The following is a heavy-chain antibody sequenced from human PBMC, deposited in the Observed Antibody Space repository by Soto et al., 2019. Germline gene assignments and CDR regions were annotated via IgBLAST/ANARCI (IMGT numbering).Heavy chain of an antibody. Sequence: GASVKVSCKASGYTFTGYYMHWVRQAPGQGLEWMGWINPNSGGTNYAQKFQCWVTMTRDTSISTAYMELSRLRSDDTAVYYCAREVVVPAAVPVTYYYYYGMDVWGQGTTVTVSS. CDR3: AREVVVPAAVPVTYYYYYGMDV. CDR1: GYTFTGYY. D-gene: IGHD2-2*02. CDR2: INPNSGGT. V-gene: IGHV1-2*04. J-gene: IGHJ6*02.